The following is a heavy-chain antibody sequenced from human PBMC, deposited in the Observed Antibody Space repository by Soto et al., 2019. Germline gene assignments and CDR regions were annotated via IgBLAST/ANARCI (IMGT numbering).Heavy chain of an antibody. D-gene: IGHD3-22*01. CDR3: ARHIVVVIIEQHFDL. V-gene: IGHV4-30-2*01. CDR1: GGSISSGGYS. CDR2: IYHSGST. Sequence: SETLSLTCAVSGGSISSGGYSWSWIRQPPGKGLEWIGYIYHSGSTYYNPSLKSRVTISVDRSKNQFSLKLSSVTAADTAVYYCARHIVVVIIEQHFDLWGRGTLVTVSS. J-gene: IGHJ2*01.